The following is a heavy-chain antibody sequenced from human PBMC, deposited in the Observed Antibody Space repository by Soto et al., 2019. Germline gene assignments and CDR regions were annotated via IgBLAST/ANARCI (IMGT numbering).Heavy chain of an antibody. CDR2: IYHSGST. V-gene: IGHV4-4*02. CDR3: ASNQDFYDSSGYYYDY. J-gene: IGHJ4*02. D-gene: IGHD3-22*01. CDR1: GGSIRSSNW. Sequence: SETLSLTCAVSGGSIRSSNWWSWVRQPPGKGLEWIGEIYHSGSTNYNPSLKSRVTISMDKSKNQFSLKLNSVTAADTAVYYCASNQDFYDSSGYYYDYWGQGTLVT.